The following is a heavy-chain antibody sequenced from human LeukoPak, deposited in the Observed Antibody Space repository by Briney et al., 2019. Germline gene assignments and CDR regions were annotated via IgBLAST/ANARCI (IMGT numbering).Heavy chain of an antibody. V-gene: IGHV4-39*07. CDR3: ARSDGYGLVDI. Sequence: SETLSLTCSVSGASISSGSNYWGWIRQPPGKTLGWIGSIYSSGSTYYNSSLQSRVIIIIETPKNHFSLTLSSVTAADTAVYYCARSDGYGLVDIWGQGTMVTVSS. J-gene: IGHJ3*02. D-gene: IGHD3-10*01. CDR1: GASISSGSNY. CDR2: IYSSGST.